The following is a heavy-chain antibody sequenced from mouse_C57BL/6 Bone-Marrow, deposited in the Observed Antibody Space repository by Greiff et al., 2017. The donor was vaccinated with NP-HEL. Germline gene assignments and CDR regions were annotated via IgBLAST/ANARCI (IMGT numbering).Heavy chain of an antibody. D-gene: IGHD2-3*01. J-gene: IGHJ2*01. CDR1: GYTFTSYW. CDR2: IHPNSGST. CDR3: ARRGWLLPLYYFDY. Sequence: QVQLQQSGAELVKPGASVKLSCKASGYTFTSYWMHWVKQRPGQGLEWIGMIHPNSGSTNYNEKFKSKATLTVDKSSSTAYMQLSSLTSEDSAVYYCARRGWLLPLYYFDYWGQGTTLTVSS. V-gene: IGHV1-64*01.